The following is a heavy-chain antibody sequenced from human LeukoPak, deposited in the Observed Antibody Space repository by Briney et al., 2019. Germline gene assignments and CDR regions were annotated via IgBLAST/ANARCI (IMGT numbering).Heavy chain of an antibody. CDR2: ISYDGGNK. CDR1: GFTFTSYA. J-gene: IGHJ5*02. D-gene: IGHD1-26*01. V-gene: IGHV3-30-3*01. Sequence: PGRSLRLSCAASGFTFTSYALHWVRQAPGKGLEWVTLISYDGGNKHYADSVKGRFTISRDNYKNTVYLQLDSLRAEDTAVYYCARDGHPSGSYYGWFDPWGQGTLVTVSS. CDR3: ARDGHPSGSYYGWFDP.